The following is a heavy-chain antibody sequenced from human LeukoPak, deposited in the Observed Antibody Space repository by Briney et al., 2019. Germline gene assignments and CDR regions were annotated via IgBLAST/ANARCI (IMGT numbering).Heavy chain of an antibody. D-gene: IGHD1-26*01. CDR1: GGSISSYY. CDR2: IYTSGST. Sequence: SETLSLTCTVSGGSISSYYWSWIRQPPGKGLEWIGYIYTSGSTNYNPSLKSRVTISVDTSKNQFSLKLSSVTAADTAAYYCARLDSGSYSYWGQGTLVTVSS. CDR3: ARLDSGSYSY. V-gene: IGHV4-4*09. J-gene: IGHJ4*02.